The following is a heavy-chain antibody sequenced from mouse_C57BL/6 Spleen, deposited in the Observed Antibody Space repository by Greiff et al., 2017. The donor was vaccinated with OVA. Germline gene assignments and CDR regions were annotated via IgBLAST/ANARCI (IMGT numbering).Heavy chain of an antibody. CDR1: GFSLTSYA. V-gene: IGHV2-9-1*01. J-gene: IGHJ4*01. D-gene: IGHD4-1*01. CDR3: ARKQLTGTYYYAMDY. CDR2: IWTGGGT. Sequence: VKLVESGPGLVAPSQSLSITCTVSGFSLTSYAISWVRQPPGKGLEWLGVIWTGGGTNYNSALKSRLSISKDNSKSQVFLKMNSLQTDDTARYYCARKQLTGTYYYAMDYWGQGTSVTVSS.